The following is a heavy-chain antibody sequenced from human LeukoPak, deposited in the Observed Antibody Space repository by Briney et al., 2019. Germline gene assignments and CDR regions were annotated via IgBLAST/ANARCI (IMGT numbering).Heavy chain of an antibody. Sequence: PGGSLRLSCAASGFTFNNAWMSWVRQAPGKGLEWISRIKSKTYGGTTEYAAPVKGRFTISRDDSESTLFLQMDSLTTEDTAVYYCTRADFAWGQETLVTVSS. D-gene: IGHD2-21*02. CDR1: GFTFNNAW. J-gene: IGHJ5*02. CDR3: TRADFA. CDR2: IKSKTYGGTT. V-gene: IGHV3-15*01.